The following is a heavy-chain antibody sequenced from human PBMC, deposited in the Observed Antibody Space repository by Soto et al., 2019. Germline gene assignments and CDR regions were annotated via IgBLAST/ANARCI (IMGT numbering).Heavy chain of an antibody. V-gene: IGHV4-30-2*01. Sequence: QLQLQESGSGLVKPSQTLYLTCAVSGGSISSGGYSWSWIRQPPGKGLEWIGYIYHSESTYYNPSLKSRVTISVDRSKNQFSLKLSSVTAADTAVYYCAAGAIFGVVPLDYWGQGTLVTVSS. CDR3: AAGAIFGVVPLDY. CDR2: IYHSEST. CDR1: GGSISSGGYS. J-gene: IGHJ4*02. D-gene: IGHD3-3*01.